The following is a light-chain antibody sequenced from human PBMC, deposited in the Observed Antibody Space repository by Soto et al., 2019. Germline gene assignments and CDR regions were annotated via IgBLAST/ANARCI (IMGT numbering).Light chain of an antibody. J-gene: IGKJ5*01. CDR2: DAS. Sequence: DIQITRSPRTLSASLIVTITITFRASQCISSRLALYQQNRGKAATLLIYDASSLEGGVPSRFSGSGSGTGFTLTISSLQPDDFATYYSQKYNSYPINFGQGTRLEIK. CDR1: QCISSR. V-gene: IGKV1-5*01. CDR3: QKYNSYPIN.